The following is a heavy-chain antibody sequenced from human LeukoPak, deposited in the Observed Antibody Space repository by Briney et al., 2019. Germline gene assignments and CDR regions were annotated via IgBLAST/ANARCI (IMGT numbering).Heavy chain of an antibody. CDR3: ARSTSETYYYGSGEIY. V-gene: IGHV3-7*01. D-gene: IGHD3-10*01. CDR2: IKQDGSEK. CDR1: GLTFSSYW. Sequence: PGGSLRLSCAASGLTFSSYWMSWVRQAPGKGLEWVANIKQDGSEKYYVDSVKGRFTISRDNAKNSLYLQMNSLRAEDTAVYYCARSTSETYYYGSGEIYWGQGTLVTVSS. J-gene: IGHJ4*02.